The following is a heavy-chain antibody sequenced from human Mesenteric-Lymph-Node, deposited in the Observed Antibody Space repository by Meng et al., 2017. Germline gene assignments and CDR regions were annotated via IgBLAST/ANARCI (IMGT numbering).Heavy chain of an antibody. CDR2: INPNSGGT. CDR3: ARGYYDSSGYYPFDY. Sequence: QVQVVQVGVEVKKPGSSVKVSCKTSGGTFSRNAISWVRQAPGQGLEWMGRINPNSGGTNYAQKFQGRVTMTRDTSISTAYMELSRLRSDDTAVYYCARGYYDSSGYYPFDYWGQGTLVTVSS. J-gene: IGHJ4*02. V-gene: IGHV1-2*06. CDR1: GGTFSRNA. D-gene: IGHD3-22*01.